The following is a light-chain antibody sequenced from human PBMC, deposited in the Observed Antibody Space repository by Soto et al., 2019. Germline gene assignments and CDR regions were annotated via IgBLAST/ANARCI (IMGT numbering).Light chain of an antibody. CDR3: AAWDDSLNAVV. CDR1: RTNIGSNT. J-gene: IGLJ2*01. V-gene: IGLV1-44*01. CDR2: TNN. Sequence: QAVVTQPPSASGTPGQGVTISCSGSRTNIGSNTVSWYQQLPGMAPKLLIYTNNQWPSGVPDRFSGSKSGTSASLAISGLQSEDEADYYCAAWDDSLNAVVFGGGTKVTVL.